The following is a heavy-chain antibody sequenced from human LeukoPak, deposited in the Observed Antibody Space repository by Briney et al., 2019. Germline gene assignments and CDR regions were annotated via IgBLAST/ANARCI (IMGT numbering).Heavy chain of an antibody. CDR2: IRSKAYGGTT. D-gene: IGHD5-18*01. Sequence: GGSLRLSCTASGFTFGDYAMSWVRQAPGKGLEWVGFIRSKAYGGTTEYAASVKGRFTISRDDSKSIAYLQMNSLKTEDTAVYYCSRGRSNTAMINYYYFGMDVRGQGTTVTVSS. V-gene: IGHV3-49*04. CDR3: SRGRSNTAMINYYYFGMDV. J-gene: IGHJ6*02. CDR1: GFTFGDYA.